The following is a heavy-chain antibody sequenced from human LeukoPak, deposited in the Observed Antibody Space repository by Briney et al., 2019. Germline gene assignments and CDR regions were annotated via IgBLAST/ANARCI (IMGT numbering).Heavy chain of an antibody. CDR1: GYIFTSYW. D-gene: IGHD3-10*01. CDR3: ARLTSRDGSAHYYYYYGMDV. J-gene: IGHJ6*02. Sequence: GESLRISCKGSGYIFTSYWISWVRQMPGKGLEWMGRIDPSDSYTNYSPSFQGHVTISADKSISTAYLQWSSLKASDTAMYYCARLTSRDGSAHYYYYYGMDVWGQGTTVTVSS. CDR2: IDPSDSYT. V-gene: IGHV5-10-1*01.